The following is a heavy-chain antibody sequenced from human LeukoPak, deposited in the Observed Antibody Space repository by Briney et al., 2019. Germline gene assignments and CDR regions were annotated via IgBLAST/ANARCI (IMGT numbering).Heavy chain of an antibody. J-gene: IGHJ4*02. CDR1: GGSISTYY. CDR3: ARHGIVDSSRKYYFDY. Sequence: SETLSLTCSVSGGSISTYYWSWIRQPPGKGLEWIGYIYYSGSTSYNPSLKSRVTISVDTSKNQFSLDLSSVTAADTAVYYCARHGIVDSSRKYYFDYWGQGTLVTVSS. D-gene: IGHD6-13*01. V-gene: IGHV4-59*08. CDR2: IYYSGST.